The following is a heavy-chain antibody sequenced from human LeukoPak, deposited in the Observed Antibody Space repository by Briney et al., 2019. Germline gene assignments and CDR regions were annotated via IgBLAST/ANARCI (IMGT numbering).Heavy chain of an antibody. Sequence: GGSLRLSCAASGFTFSSYSMNWVRQAPGKGLEWVSSISSSGGSTFYADSVKGRFTISRDNSKNTLHLQMSSLRAEDTAVYYCAKSVLWFGERYHYYYYMDVWGKGTTVTISS. CDR2: ISSSGGST. CDR1: GFTFSSYS. D-gene: IGHD3-10*01. J-gene: IGHJ6*03. CDR3: AKSVLWFGERYHYYYYMDV. V-gene: IGHV3-23*01.